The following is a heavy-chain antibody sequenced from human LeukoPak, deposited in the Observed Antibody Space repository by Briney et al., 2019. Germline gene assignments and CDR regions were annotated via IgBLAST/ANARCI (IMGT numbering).Heavy chain of an antibody. J-gene: IGHJ4*02. V-gene: IGHV3-30-3*01. CDR3: ARGDVAAASTVDY. CDR2: ISYDGSNK. D-gene: IGHD6-13*01. CDR1: GFTFSSYA. Sequence: SLRLSCAASGFTFSSYAMHWVRQAPGKGLEWVAVISYDGSNKYYADSVKGRFTISRDNSKNTLYLQMNSLRAEDTAVYYCARGDVAAASTVDYWGQGTLVTVSS.